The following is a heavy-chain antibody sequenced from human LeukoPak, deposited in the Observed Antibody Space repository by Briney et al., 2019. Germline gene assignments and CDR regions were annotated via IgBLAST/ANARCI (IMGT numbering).Heavy chain of an antibody. D-gene: IGHD5-24*01. V-gene: IGHV5-51*01. Sequence: GESLKISCKGSGYTFSNYWIGWVRQMPGKGLEWMGIIYAGDSDTRYNPSFQGQVTISADKSVTTAYLQWSSLQASDTAIYCCARGERAMATRKAGFDYWGQGTLVTVSS. CDR1: GYTFSNYW. J-gene: IGHJ4*02. CDR2: IYAGDSDT. CDR3: ARGERAMATRKAGFDY.